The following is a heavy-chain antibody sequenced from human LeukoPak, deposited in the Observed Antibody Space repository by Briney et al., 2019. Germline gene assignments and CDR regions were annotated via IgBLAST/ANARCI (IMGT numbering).Heavy chain of an antibody. CDR2: MNPNSGNT. J-gene: IGHJ3*02. CDR3: ARGTTYYYDSSGYYVAFDI. Sequence: ASVKVSCKASGYTFTSYDINWGRQATGQGLEWMGWMNPNSGNTGYAQKFQGRVTMTRNTSISTAYMELSSLRSEDTAVYYCARGTTYYYDSSGYYVAFDIWGQGTMVTVSS. CDR1: GYTFTSYD. V-gene: IGHV1-8*01. D-gene: IGHD3-22*01.